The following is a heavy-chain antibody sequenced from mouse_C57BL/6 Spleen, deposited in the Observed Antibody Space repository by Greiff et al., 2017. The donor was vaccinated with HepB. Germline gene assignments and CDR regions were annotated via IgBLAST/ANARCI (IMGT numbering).Heavy chain of an antibody. D-gene: IGHD1-1*01. CDR3: AREHYYGSSSYYFDY. Sequence: EVKVVESEGGLVQPGSSMKLSCTASGFTFSDYYMAWVRQVPEKGLEWVANINYDGSSTYYLDSLKSRFIISRDNAKNILYLQMSSLKSEDTATYYCAREHYYGSSSYYFDYWGQGTTLTVSS. CDR2: INYDGSST. CDR1: GFTFSDYY. V-gene: IGHV5-16*01. J-gene: IGHJ2*01.